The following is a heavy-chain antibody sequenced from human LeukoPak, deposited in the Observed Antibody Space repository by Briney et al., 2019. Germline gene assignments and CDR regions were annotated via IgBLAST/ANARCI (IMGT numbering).Heavy chain of an antibody. CDR3: ARAMTTFYYYYMDV. CDR2: ISGSGGST. D-gene: IGHD4-11*01. J-gene: IGHJ6*03. Sequence: PGGTLRLSCAASGFTFSSYGMSWVRQAPGKGLEWVSAISGSGGSTYYADSVKGRFTISRDNAKNSLYLQMNSLRAEDTALYYCARAMTTFYYYYMDVWGKGTTVTVSS. CDR1: GFTFSSYG. V-gene: IGHV3-23*01.